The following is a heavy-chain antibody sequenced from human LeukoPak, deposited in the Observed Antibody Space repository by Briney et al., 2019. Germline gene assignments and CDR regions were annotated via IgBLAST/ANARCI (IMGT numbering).Heavy chain of an antibody. CDR1: GFAFGSYV. D-gene: IGHD3-16*01. CDR2: IAHDGSIK. V-gene: IGHV3-30*18. J-gene: IGHJ4*02. CDR3: AKDLGDARSWYLDY. Sequence: GGSLRLSCAASGFAFGSYVMHWVRQTPGKGLEWVAAIAHDGSIKYYGESVKGRFTISRDSSKNTLYLQMNSLRNEDTAVYYCAKDLGDARSWYLDYWGQGTLVTVSS.